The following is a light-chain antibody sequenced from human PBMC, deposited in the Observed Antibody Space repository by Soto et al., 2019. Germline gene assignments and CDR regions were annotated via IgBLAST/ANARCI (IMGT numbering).Light chain of an antibody. CDR1: SSDGGGYNY. CDR2: AVT. Sequence: QSVLTQPASVSGSPGQSMTLSCAGTSSDGGGYNYVAWYQQLPGKAPQLVVYAVTHRPSGVSDRFAGSRSGNTASLTISGLQAEDEADYYCTSFTSGSTPYVLGTGTKLTVL. CDR3: TSFTSGSTPYV. J-gene: IGLJ1*01. V-gene: IGLV2-14*03.